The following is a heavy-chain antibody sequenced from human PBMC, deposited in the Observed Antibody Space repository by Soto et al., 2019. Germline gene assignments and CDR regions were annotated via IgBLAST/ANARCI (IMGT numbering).Heavy chain of an antibody. CDR3: ASSLGDPYYYYGMDV. J-gene: IGHJ6*02. V-gene: IGHV1-2*02. CDR2: INPNSGGT. CDR1: GYTFTGYY. Sequence: QVQLVQSGAGVKKPGASVRVSCKASGYTFTGYYMHWVRQAPGQGLEWMGWINPNSGGTNYAQKFQGRVTMTRDTSISTAYMELSMLRSDDTAVYYCASSLGDPYYYYGMDVWGQGTTVTVSS. D-gene: IGHD4-17*01.